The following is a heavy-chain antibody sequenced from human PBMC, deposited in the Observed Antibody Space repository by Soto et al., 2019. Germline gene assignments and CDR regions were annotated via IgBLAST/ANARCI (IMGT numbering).Heavy chain of an antibody. Sequence: ASVKVSYKASGYTFTSYGISWVRQAPGQGLEWMGWISAYNGNTNYAQKLQGRVTMTTDTSTSTAYMELRSLRSDDTAVYYCARGRVPVAVFRAEYFQHWGQGTLVTVSS. D-gene: IGHD3-10*01. J-gene: IGHJ1*01. CDR3: ARGRVPVAVFRAEYFQH. CDR1: GYTFTSYG. CDR2: ISAYNGNT. V-gene: IGHV1-18*04.